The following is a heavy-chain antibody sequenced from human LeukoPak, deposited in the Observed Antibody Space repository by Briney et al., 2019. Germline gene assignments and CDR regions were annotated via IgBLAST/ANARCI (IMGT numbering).Heavy chain of an antibody. D-gene: IGHD2-2*01. J-gene: IGHJ6*02. CDR2: INPNSGGT. CDR3: AREGLKGYCSSTSCYSPVYYYGMDV. CDR1: GYTFTGYY. Sequence: GASVKVSCKASGYTFTGYYMHWVRQAPGQGLEWMGWINPNSGGTNYAQKLQGRVTMTTDTSTSTAYMELRSLRSDDTAVYYCAREGLKGYCSSTSCYSPVYYYGMDVWGQGTTVTVSS. V-gene: IGHV1-2*02.